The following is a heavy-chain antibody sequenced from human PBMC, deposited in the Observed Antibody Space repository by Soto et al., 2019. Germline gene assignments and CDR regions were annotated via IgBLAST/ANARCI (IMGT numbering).Heavy chain of an antibody. D-gene: IGHD1-1*01. CDR2: IYYSGTA. V-gene: IGHV4-59*01. CDR3: ARGDGIQLGSLAGRYYYHKMDV. J-gene: IGHJ6*02. Sequence: QVQLRESGPGLVKSSETLSLTCTVSGGSISTYYWSWVRQPPGNGLEWIGYIYYSGTATYNPSLRSRVTISVDTSKNQFSLRLSSVTAADTAVYYCARGDGIQLGSLAGRYYYHKMDVWGQGTTVTVYS. CDR1: GGSISTYY.